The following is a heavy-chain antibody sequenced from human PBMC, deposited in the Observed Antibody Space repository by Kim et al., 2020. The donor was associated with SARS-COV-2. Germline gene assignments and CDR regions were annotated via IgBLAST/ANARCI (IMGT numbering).Heavy chain of an antibody. D-gene: IGHD6-19*01. Sequence: GGSLRLSCAASGFTFSSYAMSWVRQAPGKGLEWVSAISGSGGSTYYADSVKGRFTISRDNSKNTLYLQMNSLRAEDTAVYYCAKDEQWLVTGDWFDPWGQGTLVTVSS. V-gene: IGHV3-23*01. J-gene: IGHJ5*02. CDR1: GFTFSSYA. CDR2: ISGSGGST. CDR3: AKDEQWLVTGDWFDP.